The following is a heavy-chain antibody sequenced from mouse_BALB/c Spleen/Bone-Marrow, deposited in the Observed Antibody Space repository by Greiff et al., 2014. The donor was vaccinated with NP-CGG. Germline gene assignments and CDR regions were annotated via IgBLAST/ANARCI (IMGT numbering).Heavy chain of an antibody. CDR3: ARGRGWYLDY. D-gene: IGHD2-3*01. J-gene: IGHJ2*01. CDR1: GYAISSYW. V-gene: IGHV1-80*01. Sequence: QVQLQQPGAELVRPGSSVKISCKASGYAISSYWMNWVKQRPGQGLEWIGQIYPGDGGTNYNGKLKGKATLTADKSSSTAYMQISSLTSEDSAVYFCARGRGWYLDYWGQGTTLTVSS. CDR2: IYPGDGGT.